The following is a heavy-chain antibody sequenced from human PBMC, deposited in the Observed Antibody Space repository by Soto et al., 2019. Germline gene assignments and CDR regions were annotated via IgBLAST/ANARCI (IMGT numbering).Heavy chain of an antibody. CDR2: ISGSGGST. CDR1: GFTFSSYN. Sequence: PGGSLRLSCVASGFTFSSYNMNWVRQAPGKGLEWVSAISGSGGSTYYADSVKGRFTISRDNSKNTLYLQMNSLRAEDTAVYYCAKGTLEGNYYGMDVWGQGTTVTVSS. CDR3: AKGTLEGNYYGMDV. V-gene: IGHV3-23*01. J-gene: IGHJ6*02.